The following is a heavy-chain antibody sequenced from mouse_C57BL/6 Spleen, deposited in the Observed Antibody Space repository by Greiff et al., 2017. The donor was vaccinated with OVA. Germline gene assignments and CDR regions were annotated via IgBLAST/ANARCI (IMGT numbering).Heavy chain of an antibody. D-gene: IGHD3-2*02. CDR2: ISDGGSYT. CDR1: GFTFSSYA. J-gene: IGHJ2*01. V-gene: IGHV5-4*01. CDR3: ARDRGSSGPRNYFDY. Sequence: EVHLVESGGGLVKPGGSLKLSCAASGFTFSSYAMSWVRQTPEKRLEWVATISDGGSYTYYPDNVKGRFTISRDNAKNNLYLQMSHLKSEDTAMYYCARDRGSSGPRNYFDYWGQGTTLTVSS.